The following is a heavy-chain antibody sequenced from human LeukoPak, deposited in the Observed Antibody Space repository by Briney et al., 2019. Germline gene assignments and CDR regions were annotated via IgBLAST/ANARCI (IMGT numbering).Heavy chain of an antibody. J-gene: IGHJ3*01. CDR3: ARDIADTGAIDAFDL. CDR2: INSISTYI. Sequence: GGSLRFSCVASGFTFSSSSMNWVRQAPGKGLEWVSSINSISTYIYYADSLRGRFTISRANADNSLYLQMNSLRAEDTAVYYCARDIADTGAIDAFDLWGQGTMVTVSS. V-gene: IGHV3-21*01. D-gene: IGHD5-18*01. CDR1: GFTFSSSS.